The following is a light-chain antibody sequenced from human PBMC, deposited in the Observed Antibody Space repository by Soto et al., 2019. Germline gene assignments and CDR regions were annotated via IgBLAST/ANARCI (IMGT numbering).Light chain of an antibody. CDR3: KSYAGSNTYV. CDR2: EVV. V-gene: IGLV2-8*01. Sequence: QSAVTQPPSASGSPGQSVTISCTGTKNDVGFYDFVSWYQHHPGKAPRLIIYEVVQRPSGVPDRFSGSKSGNTASLTVSGLQAADEADYFCKSYAGSNTYVFGSGTKV. CDR1: KNDVGFYDF. J-gene: IGLJ1*01.